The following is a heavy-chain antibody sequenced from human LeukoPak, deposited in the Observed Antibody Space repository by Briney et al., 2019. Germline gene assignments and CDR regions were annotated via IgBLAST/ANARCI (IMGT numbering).Heavy chain of an antibody. CDR1: GSTFSSYW. CDR2: IKQDGSEK. V-gene: IGHV3-7*04. CDR3: ARGKYYFDY. Sequence: PGGSLRLSCAASGSTFSSYWMSWVRQAPGKGLEWVANIKQDGSEKYYVDSVKGRFTISRDNAKNSLYLQMNSLRAEDTAVYYCARGKYYFDYWGQGTLVTVSS. J-gene: IGHJ4*02.